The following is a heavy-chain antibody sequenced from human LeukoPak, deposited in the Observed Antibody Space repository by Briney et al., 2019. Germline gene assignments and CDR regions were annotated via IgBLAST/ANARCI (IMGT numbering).Heavy chain of an antibody. CDR3: ASSEPDSSSWYRYYYGMDV. CDR1: GGSFSGYY. J-gene: IGHJ6*02. Sequence: KSSETLSLTCAVYGGSFSGYYWSWIRQPPGKGPEWIGEINHSGSTNYNPSLKSRVTISVDTSKNQFSLKLSSVTAADTAVYYCASSEPDSSSWYRYYYGMDVWGQGTTVTVSS. CDR2: INHSGST. V-gene: IGHV4-34*01. D-gene: IGHD6-13*01.